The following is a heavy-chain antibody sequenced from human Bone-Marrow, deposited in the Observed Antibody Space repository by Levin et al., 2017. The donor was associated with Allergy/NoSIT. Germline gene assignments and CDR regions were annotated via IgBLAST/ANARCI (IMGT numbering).Heavy chain of an antibody. J-gene: IGHJ4*02. CDR3: STLGDGKDY. CDR2: IKSKVDGGTI. V-gene: IGHV3-15*01. Sequence: GGSLRLSCAASGFTFSKAWMSWVRQAPGKGLEWVGRIKSKVDGGTIDYAAPVKGRITISRDDSKNTVYLQMNSLKTEDTAVYYCSTLGDGKDYWGQGTRVTVSS. D-gene: IGHD3-10*01. CDR1: GFTFSKAW.